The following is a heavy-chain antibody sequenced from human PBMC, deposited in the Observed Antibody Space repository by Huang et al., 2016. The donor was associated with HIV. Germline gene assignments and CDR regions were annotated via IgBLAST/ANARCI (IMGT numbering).Heavy chain of an antibody. Sequence: QVQLQQWGAGLLKPSETLALTCAVYGESLGTYYWAWIRRPPGKGLQWIGEVDDGGDINYNPSRESRVTISVDTARNQVSLTVTSMTAADTATYYCARRFRVAATRKWFDPWGQGTLVIVSS. CDR1: GESLGTYY. J-gene: IGHJ5*02. CDR3: ARRFRVAATRKWFDP. V-gene: IGHV4-34*01. D-gene: IGHD3-10*01. CDR2: VDDGGDI.